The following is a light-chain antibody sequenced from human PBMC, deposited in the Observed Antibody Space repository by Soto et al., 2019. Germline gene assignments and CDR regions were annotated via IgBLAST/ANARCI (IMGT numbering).Light chain of an antibody. Sequence: EIVLTQSPGTLSLSPGERATLSCRASQSVSSSYLAWYQQKPGQAPRLLIYGASSRATGIPDRFSGSGSGTAFPLTISRLEPEDFAVYYCQKYGSSSYTFGQGTKLEIK. CDR1: QSVSSSY. CDR3: QKYGSSSYT. V-gene: IGKV3-20*01. CDR2: GAS. J-gene: IGKJ2*01.